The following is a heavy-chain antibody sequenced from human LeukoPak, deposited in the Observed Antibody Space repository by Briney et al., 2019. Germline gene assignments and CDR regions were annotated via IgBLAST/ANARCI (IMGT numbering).Heavy chain of an antibody. D-gene: IGHD3-22*01. Sequence: SETLSLTCTVSGGSISSSSYYWGWIRQPPGKGLEWIGSIYHSGSTYYNPSLKSRVTISVDTSKNQFSLKLSSVTAADTAVYYCARQGGYYYDSSGYRPYYFDYWGQGTLVTVSS. CDR2: IYHSGST. J-gene: IGHJ4*02. V-gene: IGHV4-39*01. CDR3: ARQGGYYYDSSGYRPYYFDY. CDR1: GGSISSSSYY.